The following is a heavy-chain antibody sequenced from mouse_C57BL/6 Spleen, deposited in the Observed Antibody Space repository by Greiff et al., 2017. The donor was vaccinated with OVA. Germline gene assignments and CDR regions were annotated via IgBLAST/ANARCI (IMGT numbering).Heavy chain of an antibody. D-gene: IGHD2-1*01. J-gene: IGHJ2*01. CDR2: IYPGSGST. CDR1: GYTFTSYW. V-gene: IGHV1-55*01. Sequence: QVQLQQPGAELVKPGASVKMSCKASGYTFTSYWITWVKQRPGQGLEWIGDIYPGSGSTNSNEKFKSKATLTVDTSSSTAFMQLSSLTSEDPAVYYCTRFGGSTAKGYYIDYWGQGTTLTVSS. CDR3: TRFGGSTAKGYYIDY.